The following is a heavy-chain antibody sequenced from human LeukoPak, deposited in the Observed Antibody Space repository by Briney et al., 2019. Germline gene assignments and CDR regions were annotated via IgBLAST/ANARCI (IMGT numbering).Heavy chain of an antibody. CDR1: GGSLSGYY. J-gene: IGHJ4*02. Sequence: PSETLSLTCAVYGGSLSGYYWSWIRQPPGKGLEWIGEINHSGSTNYNPSLKSRVTISVDTSKNQFSLKLSSVTAADTAVYYCARRGSPAGTFNFDYWGQGTLVTVSS. D-gene: IGHD3-10*01. V-gene: IGHV4-34*01. CDR3: ARRGSPAGTFNFDY. CDR2: INHSGST.